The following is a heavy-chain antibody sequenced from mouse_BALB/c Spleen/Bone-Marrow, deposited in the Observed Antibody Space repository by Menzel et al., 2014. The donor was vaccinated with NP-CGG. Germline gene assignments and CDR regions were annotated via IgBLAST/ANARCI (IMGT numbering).Heavy chain of an antibody. V-gene: IGHV1-87*01. CDR3: AREGYYYGYAMDY. CDR2: IYPGDGDT. CDR1: GYTFTSYW. D-gene: IGHD1-1*01. Sequence: VQLQQSGAELARPGASVKLSCKASGYTFTSYWIQWVKQRPGQGLEWIGAIYPGDGDTRYTQKFKGKATLTADESSSTAYMQLSSLASEDSAVNYCAREGYYYGYAMDYWGQGTSVTVSS. J-gene: IGHJ4*01.